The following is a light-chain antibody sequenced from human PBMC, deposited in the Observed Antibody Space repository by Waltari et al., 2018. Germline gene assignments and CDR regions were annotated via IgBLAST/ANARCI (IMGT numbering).Light chain of an antibody. J-gene: IGLJ3*02. CDR1: SSDVGTYKY. V-gene: IGLV2-14*01. CDR3: SSYTSSDCWV. CDR2: EVS. Sequence: QSALTQPASVSGSPGQSITLSCTEASSDVGTYKYVSWYQQHPGKAPKLMIHEVSNLPSGVSDRFSGSNSGNTASLTISGLQAEDEADYYCSSYTSSDCWVFGGGTKLTVL.